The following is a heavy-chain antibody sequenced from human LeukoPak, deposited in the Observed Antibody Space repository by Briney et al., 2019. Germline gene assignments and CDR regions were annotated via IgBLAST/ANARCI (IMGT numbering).Heavy chain of an antibody. J-gene: IGHJ4*02. V-gene: IGHV3-7*01. CDR1: GFTFSTYW. CDR3: ARDSAGNDY. D-gene: IGHD6-13*01. Sequence: GSLRLSCAASGFTFSTYWMSWVRQAPGKGLEWVANIKQDGSEKYYVDSVKGRFTISRDNAKNSLYLQTNSLRAEDTAMYYCARDSAGNDYWGQGTLVTVSS. CDR2: IKQDGSEK.